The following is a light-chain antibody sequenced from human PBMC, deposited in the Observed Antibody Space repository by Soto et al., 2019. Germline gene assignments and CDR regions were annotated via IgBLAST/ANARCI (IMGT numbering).Light chain of an antibody. CDR1: QSLLHSNGYNY. CDR2: LGS. J-gene: IGKJ3*01. V-gene: IGKV2-28*01. Sequence: DIVMTQSPLSLSVTPGEPASISCRSSQSLLHSNGYNYLDWYLQKPGQSPQLLIYLGSNRASGVPDRFSGSGSGIDFTLKISRVEADDVGVYYCMQALQTPRFTFGPGTKVDIK. CDR3: MQALQTPRFT.